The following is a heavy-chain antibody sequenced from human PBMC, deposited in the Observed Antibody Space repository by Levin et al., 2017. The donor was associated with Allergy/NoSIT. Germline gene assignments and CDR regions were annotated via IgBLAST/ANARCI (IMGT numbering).Heavy chain of an antibody. Sequence: GGSLRLSCAASGFSFSNAGMHWIRQAPGKGLEWVAFTWYDGSTKYYADSVKGRFTISRDNSKNILYLQMNNLRAEDTAVYYCARRGSGSYFGESDFWGQGTLVTVSS. CDR2: TWYDGSTK. V-gene: IGHV3-33*01. J-gene: IGHJ4*02. CDR3: ARRGSGSYFGESDF. CDR1: GFSFSNAG. D-gene: IGHD3-10*01.